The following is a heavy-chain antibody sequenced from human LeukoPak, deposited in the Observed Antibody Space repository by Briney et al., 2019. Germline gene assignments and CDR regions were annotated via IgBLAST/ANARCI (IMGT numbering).Heavy chain of an antibody. CDR1: GFTFTSSA. J-gene: IGHJ3*02. Sequence: SVKVSCKASGFTFTSSAMQWVRQARGQRLEWIGWIVVGSGNTNYAQKFQERVTITRDMSTSTAYMELSSLRSEDTVVYYCAADLYYEYAFDIWGQGTMVTVSS. V-gene: IGHV1-58*02. CDR3: AADLYYEYAFDI. CDR2: IVVGSGNT. D-gene: IGHD5-12*01.